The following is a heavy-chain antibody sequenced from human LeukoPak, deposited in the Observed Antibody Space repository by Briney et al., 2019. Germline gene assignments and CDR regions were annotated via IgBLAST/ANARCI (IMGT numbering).Heavy chain of an antibody. CDR1: GFTFSSYW. Sequence: GGYLRLSCAASGFTFSSYWMHWVRQAPGKGLVWVSRINSDGSSTSYADSVTGRFTFSRDNSKNTLYLQRNSLRAEDTAVYYCARDGGDVLRYFDWLYGYFDYWGQGTLVTVSS. V-gene: IGHV3-74*01. CDR2: INSDGSST. D-gene: IGHD3-9*01. J-gene: IGHJ4*02. CDR3: ARDGGDVLRYFDWLYGYFDY.